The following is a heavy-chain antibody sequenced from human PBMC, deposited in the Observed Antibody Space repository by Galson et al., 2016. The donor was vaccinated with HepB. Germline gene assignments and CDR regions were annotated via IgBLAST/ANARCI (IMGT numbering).Heavy chain of an antibody. CDR3: VYNSPRQQLAPNNYQYYYMDV. CDR1: GFSLTTSGVS. D-gene: IGHD6-13*01. Sequence: PALVKPTQTLTLTCTFSGFSLTTSGVSVGWIRQPPGKALEWLALIYWDDDNRYSPSLNTRLTITKETSKNQVVLKMTNMDPVDTGTYYCVYNSPRQQLAPNNYQYYYMDVWGKGTTVTVSS. J-gene: IGHJ6*03. CDR2: IYWDDDN. V-gene: IGHV2-5*04.